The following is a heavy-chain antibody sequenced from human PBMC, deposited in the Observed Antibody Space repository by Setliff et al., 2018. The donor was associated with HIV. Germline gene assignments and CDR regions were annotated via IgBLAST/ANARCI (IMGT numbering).Heavy chain of an antibody. CDR2: FDPEDGET. CDR1: GYTLTELS. CDR3: ARDQGVGYNFWSGYYNWFDP. Sequence: ASVKVSCKLSGYTLTELSMHWVRQAPGEGLEWMGGFDPEDGETIYAEKFQGRVTMTEDTATDTAYMELSSLRSEDTAVYYCARDQGVGYNFWSGYYNWFDPWGQGTLVTVSS. V-gene: IGHV1-24*01. J-gene: IGHJ5*02. D-gene: IGHD3-3*01.